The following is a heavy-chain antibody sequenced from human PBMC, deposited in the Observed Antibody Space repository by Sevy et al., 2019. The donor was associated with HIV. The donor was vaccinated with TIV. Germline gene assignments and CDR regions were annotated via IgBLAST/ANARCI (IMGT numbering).Heavy chain of an antibody. CDR3: AKDMGEGGYLDY. D-gene: IGHD3-16*01. CDR2: ISWNSGSI. V-gene: IGHV3-9*01. Sequence: GGSLRLSCVASGFTFDDYAMHWVRQAPGKGLEWVSGISWNSGSIGYADSVKGRFTISRDNAKNSLYLQMNSLRAEDTALYYCAKDMGEGGYLDYWGQGTLVTVSS. J-gene: IGHJ4*02. CDR1: GFTFDDYA.